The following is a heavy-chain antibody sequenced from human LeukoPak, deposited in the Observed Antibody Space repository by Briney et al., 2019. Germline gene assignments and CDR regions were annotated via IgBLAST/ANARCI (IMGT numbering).Heavy chain of an antibody. D-gene: IGHD1-7*01. CDR2: IYYTGSI. CDR1: GASISSSGSY. CDR3: ARERSVGLGTSYYHYGVDV. Sequence: SETLSLTCTVSGASISSSGSYCTWIRQHPGKGLEWIAYIYYTGSIYYNPSLKSRVTMSVDTSKNQFSLKLNSVTAADTAVYYCARERSVGLGTSYYHYGVDVWGQGTSVTVSS. V-gene: IGHV4-31*03. J-gene: IGHJ6*02.